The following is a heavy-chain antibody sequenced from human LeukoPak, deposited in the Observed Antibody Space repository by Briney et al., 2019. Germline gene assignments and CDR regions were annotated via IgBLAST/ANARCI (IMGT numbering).Heavy chain of an antibody. J-gene: IGHJ4*02. Sequence: GGSLRLACAASGFTFSSYGMHSVRQAPGKGLEWVAVISYDGSNKYYADSVKGRFTISRDNSKNTLYLQMNSLRAEDTAVYYCARCGSSSWTSFDYWGQGTLVTVSS. CDR3: ARCGSSSWTSFDY. CDR2: ISYDGSNK. V-gene: IGHV3-30*03. CDR1: GFTFSSYG. D-gene: IGHD6-13*01.